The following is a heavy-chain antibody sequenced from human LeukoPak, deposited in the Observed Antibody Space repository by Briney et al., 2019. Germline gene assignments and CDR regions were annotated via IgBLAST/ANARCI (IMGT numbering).Heavy chain of an antibody. D-gene: IGHD3-3*01. CDR2: ISSSSSYI. CDR3: ARGQLRFLEWLYDY. V-gene: IGHV3-21*01. CDR1: GFTFSSYS. Sequence: PGGSLRLSCAASGFTFSSYSMNWVRQAPGKGLEWVSSISSSSSYIYYADSVKGRFTISRDNAKNSLYLQMNSLRAEDTAVYYCARGQLRFLEWLYDYWGQGTLVTVSS. J-gene: IGHJ4*02.